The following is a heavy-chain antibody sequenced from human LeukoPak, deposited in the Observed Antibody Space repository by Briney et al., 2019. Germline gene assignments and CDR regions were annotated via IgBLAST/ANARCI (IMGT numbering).Heavy chain of an antibody. J-gene: IGHJ6*03. V-gene: IGHV4-59*01. Sequence: SETLSLTCTVSGGSISSYYWSWIRQPPGKGLEWIGYINYSGSTNYNPSLKSRVTISLDTSKNQFSLKLNSVTAADTAVYYCAREGPAPMYYYYMDVWGKGTTVTVSS. D-gene: IGHD2-2*01. CDR1: GGSISSYY. CDR3: AREGPAPMYYYYMDV. CDR2: INYSGST.